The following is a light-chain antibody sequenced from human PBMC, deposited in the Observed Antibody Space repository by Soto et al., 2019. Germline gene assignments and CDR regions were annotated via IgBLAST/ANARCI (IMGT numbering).Light chain of an antibody. Sequence: EIVMTQSPATLSVSPGERATLSCRASQSVGTNLAWYQHQPGQSPRVLIYGASTRATGFPARFSGSGSGTEFTITISSLQSEDFEVYYCQQYNNWPLTFGGGTKVDIK. CDR2: GAS. CDR3: QQYNNWPLT. J-gene: IGKJ4*01. V-gene: IGKV3-15*01. CDR1: QSVGTN.